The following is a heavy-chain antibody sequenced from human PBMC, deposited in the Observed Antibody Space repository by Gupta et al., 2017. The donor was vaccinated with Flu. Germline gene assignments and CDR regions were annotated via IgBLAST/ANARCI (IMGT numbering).Heavy chain of an antibody. Sequence: FTSSNCGGHGGRQGPGKGLVWDSRIDSDGSSITYAESGKGRFTISRDNAKNSLYLQMNSLRAEDTAMDDCARDQGDLAFDYWGQGTLATVSS. CDR3: ARDQGDLAFDY. V-gene: IGHV3-74*03. CDR2: IDSDGSSI. CDR1: FTSSNCG. J-gene: IGHJ4*02.